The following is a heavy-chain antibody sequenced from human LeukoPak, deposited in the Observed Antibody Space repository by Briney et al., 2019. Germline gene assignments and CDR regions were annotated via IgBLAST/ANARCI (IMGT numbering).Heavy chain of an antibody. J-gene: IGHJ6*02. CDR1: GYTFTSYY. CDR2: INPSGGST. D-gene: IGHD2-21*02. CDR3: ASSVGYCGGDRRNDYYYYGMDV. V-gene: IGHV1-46*01. Sequence: ASVEVSCKASGYTFTSYYMHWVRQAPGQGLEWMGIINPSGGSTSYAQKFQGRVTMTRDTSTSTVYMELSSLRSEDTAVYYCASSVGYCGGDRRNDYYYYGMDVWGQGTTVTVSS.